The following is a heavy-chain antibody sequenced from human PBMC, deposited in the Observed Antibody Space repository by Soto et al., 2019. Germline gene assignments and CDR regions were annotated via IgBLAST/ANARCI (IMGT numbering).Heavy chain of an antibody. V-gene: IGHV1-69*01. CDR1: GGTFSSYA. D-gene: IGHD2-15*01. Sequence: QVQLVQSGAEVKKPGSSVKVSCKASGGTFSSYAISWVQQAPGQGLEWMGGIIPIFGTANYAQKFQGRVTITADESTSTAYMELSSLRSEETAVDYCARVRDSDWYFALWGRGTLVTVSS. J-gene: IGHJ2*01. CDR3: ARVRDSDWYFAL. CDR2: IIPIFGTA.